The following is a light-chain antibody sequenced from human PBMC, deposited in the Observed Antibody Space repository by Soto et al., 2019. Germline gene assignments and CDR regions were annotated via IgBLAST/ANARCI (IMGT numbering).Light chain of an antibody. CDR3: STWDDSLNGV. CDR2: SNY. Sequence: QSVLTQPPSVSGTPGQRVTISCSGSSSNIGGKTVSWYQQLPGTAPKLLIYSNYERPSGVPDRFSGSKSGTSASLAISGLQSEDEADYFCSTWDDSLNGVFGGGTKLTVL. V-gene: IGLV1-44*01. CDR1: SSNIGGKT. J-gene: IGLJ2*01.